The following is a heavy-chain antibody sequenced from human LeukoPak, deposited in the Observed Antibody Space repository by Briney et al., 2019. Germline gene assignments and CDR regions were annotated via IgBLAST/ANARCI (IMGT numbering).Heavy chain of an antibody. CDR2: IYYSGST. D-gene: IGHD1-26*01. CDR3: ARSDSGSYYGVPFDI. J-gene: IGHJ3*02. Sequence: SETLSLTCTVSGGSISSSSYYWGRTRQPPGKGLEWIGSIYYSGSTYYNPSLKSRVTISVDTSKNQFSLKLSSVTAADTAVYYCARSDSGSYYGVPFDIWGQGTMVAVSS. CDR1: GGSISSSSYY. V-gene: IGHV4-39*01.